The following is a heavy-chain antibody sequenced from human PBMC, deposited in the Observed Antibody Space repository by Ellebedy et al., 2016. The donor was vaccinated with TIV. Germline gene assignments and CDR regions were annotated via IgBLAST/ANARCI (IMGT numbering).Heavy chain of an antibody. CDR1: GYSFTSYW. V-gene: IGHV5-10-1*01. J-gene: IGHJ6*02. CDR3: ARLSGVAGTNYYGMDV. D-gene: IGHD6-19*01. Sequence: GESLKISXKGSGYSFTSYWISWVRQMPGKGLEWMGRIDPSDSYTNYSPSFQGHVTISADKSISTAYLQWSSLKASDTAMYYCARLSGVAGTNYYGMDVWGQGTTVTVSS. CDR2: IDPSDSYT.